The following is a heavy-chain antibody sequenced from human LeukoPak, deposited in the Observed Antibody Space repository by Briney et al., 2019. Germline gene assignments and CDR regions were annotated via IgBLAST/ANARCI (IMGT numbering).Heavy chain of an antibody. V-gene: IGHV1-8*03. Sequence: EASVKVSCKASGYTFTSYDINWVRQATGQGLEWMGWMNPNSGNTGYAQKFQGRVTITRNTSISTAYMELSSLRSEDTAVYYCAKDRSIAAGDDAFDIWGQGTMVTVSS. D-gene: IGHD6-13*01. J-gene: IGHJ3*02. CDR1: GYTFTSYD. CDR3: AKDRSIAAGDDAFDI. CDR2: MNPNSGNT.